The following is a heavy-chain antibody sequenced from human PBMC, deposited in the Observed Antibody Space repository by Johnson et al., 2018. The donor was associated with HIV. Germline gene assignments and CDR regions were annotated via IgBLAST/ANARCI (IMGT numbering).Heavy chain of an antibody. CDR2: INWNGIST. V-gene: IGHV3-20*04. CDR3: ARDRSLTGYIINDAFDI. CDR1: GFTFDDYG. Sequence: EVQLVESGGGLVQPGGSLRLSCAASGFTFDDYGMSWVRQAPGKGLEWVSGINWNGISTGYADSVKGRLTISRDNAKNSLYLQMNSLRAEDTALYYCARDRSLTGYIINDAFDIWGQGTMVTVSS. D-gene: IGHD3-9*01. J-gene: IGHJ3*02.